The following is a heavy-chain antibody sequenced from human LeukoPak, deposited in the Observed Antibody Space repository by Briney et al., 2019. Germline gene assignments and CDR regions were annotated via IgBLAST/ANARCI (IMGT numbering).Heavy chain of an antibody. CDR3: ARDGSSTRPFTYYYYYYVDV. Sequence: PGGSLRLSCAASGFTFSSYAMSWVRQAPGKGLEWVSTISGSGGSTYYADSVKGRFTISRDNSKNTLYLQMNSLRAEDTAVYYCARDGSSTRPFTYYYYYYVDVWGKGTTVTISS. V-gene: IGHV3-23*01. CDR1: GFTFSSYA. J-gene: IGHJ6*03. CDR2: ISGSGGST. D-gene: IGHD2-2*01.